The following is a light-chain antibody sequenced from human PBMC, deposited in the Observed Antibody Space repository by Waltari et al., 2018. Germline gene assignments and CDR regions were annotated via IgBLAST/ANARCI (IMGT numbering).Light chain of an antibody. CDR3: ETWDRYTWV. J-gene: IGLJ3*02. CDR1: SGHRDYI. Sequence: QPVLTQSSSASASLGSSVKLSCTLSSGHRDYIIPWHQQQPGKAPRYLMRLEGSGSYNKGSGVPDRFSGSSSGADRYLTISNLQSEDEADYYCETWDRYTWVFGGGTKLTVL. V-gene: IGLV4-60*03. CDR2: LEGSGSY.